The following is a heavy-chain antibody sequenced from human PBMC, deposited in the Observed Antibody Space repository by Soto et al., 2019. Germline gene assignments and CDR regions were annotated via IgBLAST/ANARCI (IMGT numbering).Heavy chain of an antibody. D-gene: IGHD3-10*01. J-gene: IGHJ4*02. CDR3: ARYGYGSGSYLLLF. Sequence: SETLSLTCTVSGGSISSGGYYWSWIRQHPGKGLEWIGYIYYSGSTYYNPSLKSQVTISVDTSKNQFSLKLSSVTAADTAVYYCARYGYGSGSYLLLFCGQGTLVTVSS. CDR1: GGSISSGGYY. V-gene: IGHV4-31*01. CDR2: IYYSGST.